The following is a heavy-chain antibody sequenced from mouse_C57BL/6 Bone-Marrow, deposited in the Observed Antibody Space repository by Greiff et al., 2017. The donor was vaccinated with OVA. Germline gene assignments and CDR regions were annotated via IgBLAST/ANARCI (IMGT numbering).Heavy chain of an antibody. CDR1: GYTFTDYY. J-gene: IGHJ1*03. D-gene: IGHD1-1*01. V-gene: IGHV1-26*01. Sequence: EVQLQQSGPELVKPGASVKLSCKASGYTFTDYYMNWVKQSHGKSLEWIGDINPNNGGTRYNQKFKGKATLTVDKSSSTAYMELRSLTSEDSAVYYCARDITTVWYFDVWGTGTTVTVSS. CDR2: INPNNGGT. CDR3: ARDITTVWYFDV.